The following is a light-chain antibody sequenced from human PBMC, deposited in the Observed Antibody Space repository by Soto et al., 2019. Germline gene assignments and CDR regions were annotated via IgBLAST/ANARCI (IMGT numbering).Light chain of an antibody. V-gene: IGKV1-39*01. CDR2: AAS. J-gene: IGKJ1*01. CDR1: QSISSY. CDR3: QQSYSTLTWT. Sequence: DIHMNHSPSSVSAFVVERVCITCRASQSISSYLNWYQQKPGKAPKLLIYAASSLQSGVPSRFSGSGSGTDFTLTISSLQPEDFATYYCQQSYSTLTWTFGQVTKV.